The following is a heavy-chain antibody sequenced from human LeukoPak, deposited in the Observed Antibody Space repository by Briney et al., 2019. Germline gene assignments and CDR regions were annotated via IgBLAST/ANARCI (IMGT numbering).Heavy chain of an antibody. CDR1: GFTFSSYG. V-gene: IGHV3-23*01. Sequence: GGSLRLSCAASGFTFSSYGMSWVRQAPGKGLEWVSAISGSGGSTYYADSVKGRFTISRDNSKNTLYLQMNSLRAEDTAVYYCAKPPWNYDSSVYYFDYWGQGTLVTVSS. J-gene: IGHJ4*02. CDR3: AKPPWNYDSSVYYFDY. CDR2: ISGSGGST. D-gene: IGHD3-22*01.